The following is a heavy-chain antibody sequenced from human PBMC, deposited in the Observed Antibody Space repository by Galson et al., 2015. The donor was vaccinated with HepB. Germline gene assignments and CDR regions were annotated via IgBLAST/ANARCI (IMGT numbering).Heavy chain of an antibody. J-gene: IGHJ3*01. V-gene: IGHV5-51*01. CDR1: GYKFTSYW. CDR3: ASSQLTRTSRAFDV. D-gene: IGHD2-2*01. CDR2: IYPGDFDT. Sequence: QSGAEVKKPGESLKISCKGSGYKFTSYWIAWVRQMPGKGLEWMGIIYPGDFDTRYSPSFEGQVTISVDKSINTAYLHWSSLKASDTAMYYCASSQLTRTSRAFDVWGRGTVLTVSS.